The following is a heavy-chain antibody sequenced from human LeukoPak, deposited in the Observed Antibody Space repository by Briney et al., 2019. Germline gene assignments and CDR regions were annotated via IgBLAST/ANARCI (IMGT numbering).Heavy chain of an antibody. Sequence: SETLSLTCDVSGGSFSGYYWTWIRQPPGKGLEWIGEINHSGITNYNPSLKSRVTMSVDTSKNQFSLKLSSVTAADTAVYYCARDSIAMVRGARYNWFDPWGQGTLVTVSS. CDR2: INHSGIT. CDR1: GGSFSGYY. CDR3: ARDSIAMVRGARYNWFDP. D-gene: IGHD3-10*01. V-gene: IGHV4-34*01. J-gene: IGHJ5*02.